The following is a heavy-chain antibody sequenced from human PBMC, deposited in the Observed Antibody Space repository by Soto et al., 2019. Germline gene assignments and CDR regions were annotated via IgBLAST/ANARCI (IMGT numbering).Heavy chain of an antibody. CDR3: TRAGPRDCYISSFGY. CDR1: GGTFSMYA. D-gene: IGHD2-21*01. J-gene: IGHJ4*02. V-gene: IGHV1-69*13. CDR2: IIPIFGTA. Sequence: SGKGSCKDTGGTFSMYAITWVRQAPGQGLEWMGGIIPIFGTANYAQKFQGRVTITADESTSTAYMELSSLRSEDTAVYYCTRAGPRDCYISSFGYRGQGTLVTTSS.